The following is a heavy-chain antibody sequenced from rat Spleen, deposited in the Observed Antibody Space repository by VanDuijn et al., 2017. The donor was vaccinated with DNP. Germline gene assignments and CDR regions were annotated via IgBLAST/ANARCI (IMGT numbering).Heavy chain of an antibody. Sequence: EVQLVESGGGLVQPGRSLKLSCAASGFTFSDFYMAWVRQAPTKGLEWVASIGSDGDAPYYGDSVKGRFTISRDNAKSTLYLQMNSLRSEDMATYYCIRWNSGHFDYWGQGVMVTVSS. D-gene: IGHD4-3*01. J-gene: IGHJ2*01. V-gene: IGHV5-22*01. CDR2: IGSDGDAP. CDR1: GFTFSDFY. CDR3: IRWNSGHFDY.